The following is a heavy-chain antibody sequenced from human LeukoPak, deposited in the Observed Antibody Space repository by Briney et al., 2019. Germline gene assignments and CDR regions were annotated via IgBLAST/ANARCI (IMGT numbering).Heavy chain of an antibody. CDR2: IYTNGGI. V-gene: IGHV4-4*07. Sequence: SETLSLTCTVSDDSISSYYWSWIRQPAGKGLEWIGRIYTNGGINYNPSLKSRVTISFDKSQNQLSLRLSSVTAADTAVYYCAKTRSSPSWFDPWGQGTLVTVSS. CDR3: AKTRSSPSWFDP. J-gene: IGHJ5*02. CDR1: DDSISSYY.